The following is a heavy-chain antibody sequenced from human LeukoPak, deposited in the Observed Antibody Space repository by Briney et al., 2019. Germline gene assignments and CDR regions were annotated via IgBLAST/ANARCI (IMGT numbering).Heavy chain of an antibody. CDR1: GGSISSYY. V-gene: IGHV4-59*01. J-gene: IGHJ6*03. D-gene: IGHD1-14*01. CDR2: IYYSGST. Sequence: PSETLYLPRTVSGGSISSYYWSWIRQPPGKGLEWIGYIYYSGSTNYNPSLKRRVTISVDTSKSQFSLKLSSVTAADTAVYYCARGGTGDYDYYYMDVWGKGTTVTVSS. CDR3: ARGGTGDYDYYYMDV.